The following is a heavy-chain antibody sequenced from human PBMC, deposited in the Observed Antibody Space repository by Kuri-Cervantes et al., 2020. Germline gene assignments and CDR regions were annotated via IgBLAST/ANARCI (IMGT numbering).Heavy chain of an antibody. CDR3: TRVWDSYDSSGYSDFDY. CDR1: GFTFSGSA. J-gene: IGHJ4*02. Sequence: GGSLRLSCAASGFTFSGSAMHWVRQASGKGLEWVGRIRSKANSYATAYVASVKGRFTISRDDSKDTAYLQMNSLKTEDTAVYYCTRVWDSYDSSGYSDFDYWGQGTLVTVSS. D-gene: IGHD3-22*01. CDR2: IRSKANSYAT. V-gene: IGHV3-73*01.